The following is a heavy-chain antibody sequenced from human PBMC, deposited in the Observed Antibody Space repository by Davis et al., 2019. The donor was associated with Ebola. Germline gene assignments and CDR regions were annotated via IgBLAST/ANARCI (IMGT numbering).Heavy chain of an antibody. CDR3: AKDLAGIFHYYYGMDV. D-gene: IGHD6-13*01. CDR2: ISYDGSNK. CDR1: GFTFSSYA. Sequence: GESLKISCAASGFTFSSYAMHWVRQAPGKGLEWVAVISYDGSNKYYADSVKGRFTISRDNSKNTLYLQMNSLRAEDTAVYYCAKDLAGIFHYYYGMDVWSKGTTVTVSS. J-gene: IGHJ6*04. V-gene: IGHV3-30-3*01.